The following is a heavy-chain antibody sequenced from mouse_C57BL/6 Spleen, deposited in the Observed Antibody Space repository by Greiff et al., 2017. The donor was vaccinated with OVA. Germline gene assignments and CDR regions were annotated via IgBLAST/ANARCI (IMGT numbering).Heavy chain of an antibody. CDR1: GFNIKDDY. J-gene: IGHJ2*01. CDR3: TPITTVVPY. CDR2: IDPENGDT. V-gene: IGHV14-4*01. Sequence: VQLKESGAELVRPGASVKLSCTASGFNIKDDYMHWVKQRPEQGLEWIGWIDPENGDTEYASKFQGKATITADTSSNTAYLQLSSLTSEDTAVYYCTPITTVVPYWGQGTTLTVSS. D-gene: IGHD1-1*01.